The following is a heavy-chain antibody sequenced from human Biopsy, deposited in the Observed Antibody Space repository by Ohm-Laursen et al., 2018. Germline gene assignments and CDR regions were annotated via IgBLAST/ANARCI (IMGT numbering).Heavy chain of an antibody. CDR3: ASRPNCGGDCSSGFDY. V-gene: IGHV1-58*02. D-gene: IGHD2-21*02. Sequence: SVKVSCKASGFTFNRSAMQWVRQARGQRLGWIGWIVVGGGNTNYAQKFQERVTITRDMSTSTAYMELSRLRSEDTAVYYCASRPNCGGDCSSGFDYWGQGTLVTVSS. J-gene: IGHJ4*02. CDR1: GFTFNRSA. CDR2: IVVGGGNT.